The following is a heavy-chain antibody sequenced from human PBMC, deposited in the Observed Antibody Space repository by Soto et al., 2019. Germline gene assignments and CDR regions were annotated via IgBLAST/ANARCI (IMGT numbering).Heavy chain of an antibody. J-gene: IGHJ4*02. CDR2: INPKSGGT. CDR3: ARDLAKGGGSAGFDY. CDR1: GYTFTVYY. V-gene: IGHV1-2*02. D-gene: IGHD1-26*01. Sequence: QVQLVQSGAEVKKPGASVNVSCKASGYTFTVYYMHWVRQAPGQGLEWMGWINPKSGGTMYPQKLQGRVTMTWDTSISTAYMALTGLRSDDTAVYYCARDLAKGGGSAGFDYWGQGTLVTVSS.